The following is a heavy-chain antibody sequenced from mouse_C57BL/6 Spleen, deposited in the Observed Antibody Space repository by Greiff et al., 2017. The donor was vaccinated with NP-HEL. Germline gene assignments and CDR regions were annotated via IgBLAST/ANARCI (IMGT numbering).Heavy chain of an antibody. V-gene: IGHV1-53*01. J-gene: IGHJ4*01. Sequence: VQLQESGTELVKPGASVKLSCKASGYTFTSYWMHWVKQRPGQGLEWIGNINPSNGGTNYNEKFKSKATLTVDKSSSTAYMQLSSLTSEDSAVYDCATVYYGNYDARDYWGQGTSVTVSS. CDR2: INPSNGGT. CDR3: ATVYYGNYDARDY. D-gene: IGHD2-1*01. CDR1: GYTFTSYW.